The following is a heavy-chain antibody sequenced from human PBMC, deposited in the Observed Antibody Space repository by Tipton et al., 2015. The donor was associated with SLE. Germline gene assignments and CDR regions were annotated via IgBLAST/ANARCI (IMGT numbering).Heavy chain of an antibody. CDR3: ARGLQIAAFAFDY. CDR2: IYYSGST. J-gene: IGHJ4*02. Sequence: LRLSCTVSGGSISSHYCSWIRQPPGKGLEWIGYIYYSGSTNYNPSLKSRVTISADTSKNHFSLKLSSVTAADTAVYYCARGLQIAAFAFDYWGQGTLVTVSS. CDR1: GGSISSHY. D-gene: IGHD6-6*01. V-gene: IGHV4-59*11.